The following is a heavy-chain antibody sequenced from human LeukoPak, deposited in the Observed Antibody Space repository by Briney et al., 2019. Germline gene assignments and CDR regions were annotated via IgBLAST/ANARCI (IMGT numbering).Heavy chain of an antibody. D-gene: IGHD5-24*01. Sequence: GGSLRLSCAAPGFTFSDYYMSWIRQAPGKGLEWVSYISSSGSTIYFADSVKGRFTISRDNAKNSLYLQMNSLRAEDTAVYYCARDFAFGDGYPVVWGKGTTVTVSS. J-gene: IGHJ6*04. CDR3: ARDFAFGDGYPVV. CDR2: ISSSGSTI. V-gene: IGHV3-11*04. CDR1: GFTFSDYY.